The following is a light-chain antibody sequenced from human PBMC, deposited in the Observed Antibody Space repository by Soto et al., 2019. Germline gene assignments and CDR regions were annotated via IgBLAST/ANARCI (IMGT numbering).Light chain of an antibody. Sequence: QMTQSPCTLAASVRDRVTITCRASENIKNWLAWYQQTPGKAPKVLISDASRLETGVPSRFSGSGYGTDFTLTITSLQTDDFGTYHCQQYDVHPKTFGQGTMVDIK. CDR3: QQYDVHPKT. CDR1: ENIKNW. CDR2: DAS. V-gene: IGKV1-5*01. J-gene: IGKJ1*01.